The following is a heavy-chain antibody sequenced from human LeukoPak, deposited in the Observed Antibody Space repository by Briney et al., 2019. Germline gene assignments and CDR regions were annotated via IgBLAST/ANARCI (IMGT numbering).Heavy chain of an antibody. J-gene: IGHJ4*02. CDR3: ARGGVPVDGVHFDY. CDR1: GGSISSYY. Sequence: SETLSLTCTVSGGSISSYYWSWIRQPPGKGLEWIGYIYYSGSTNYNPSLKSRVTISVDTSKNQFSLKLSSVTAADTAVYYCARGGVPVDGVHFDYWGQGTLVTVSS. CDR2: IYYSGST. V-gene: IGHV4-59*12. D-gene: IGHD3-3*01.